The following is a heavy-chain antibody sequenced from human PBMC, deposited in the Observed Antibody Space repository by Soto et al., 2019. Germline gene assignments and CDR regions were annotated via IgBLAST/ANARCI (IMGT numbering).Heavy chain of an antibody. Sequence: QVQLQESGPGLVKASQTLSLTCNVSGGSISSGGYYWTWIRQHPGKGLEWIGNIHHSGSTFYNPSAXSXXSISVDTSKNPFSLKLSSVTAADTAVYFCVRGVLSWGQGTLVTVSS. D-gene: IGHD3-10*01. V-gene: IGHV4-31*03. CDR2: IHHSGST. CDR1: GGSISSGGYY. J-gene: IGHJ1*01. CDR3: VRGVLS.